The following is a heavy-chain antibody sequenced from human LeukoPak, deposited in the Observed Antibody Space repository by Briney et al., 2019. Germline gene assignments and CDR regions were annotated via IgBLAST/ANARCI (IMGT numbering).Heavy chain of an antibody. CDR1: GFTFSSYS. CDR2: ISSSSSYI. Sequence: PGGSLRLSSAASGFTFSSYSMNWVRQAPGKGLEWVSSISSSSSYIYYADSVKGRFTISRDNAKNSLYLQMNSLRAEDTAVYYCARAPVRYFDWLPRSWGQGTLVTVSS. J-gene: IGHJ4*02. D-gene: IGHD3-9*01. V-gene: IGHV3-21*01. CDR3: ARAPVRYFDWLPRS.